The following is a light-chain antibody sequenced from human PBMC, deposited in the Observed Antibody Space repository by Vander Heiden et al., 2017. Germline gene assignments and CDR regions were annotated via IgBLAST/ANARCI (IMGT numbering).Light chain of an antibody. Sequence: DIQMSQSPPTLSASVGDRVTITCRASQSISSWLDWYQQKPGKAPKLLIYKASSLESGVPSRFSGSGSGTEFTLTISSLQPDDFATYYCQQYNSYPWTFGQGTKVEIK. CDR2: KAS. J-gene: IGKJ1*01. CDR1: QSISSW. V-gene: IGKV1-5*03. CDR3: QQYNSYPWT.